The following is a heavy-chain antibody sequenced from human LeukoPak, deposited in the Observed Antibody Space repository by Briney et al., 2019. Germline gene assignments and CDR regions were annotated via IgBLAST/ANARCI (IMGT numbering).Heavy chain of an antibody. CDR1: GFTFSSYD. Sequence: PGGSLRLSCAGSGFTFSSYDMHWVRQATGKGLEWVSAIGTAGDTYYPGSVKGRFTISRENAKNSLYLQMNSLRAGDTALYYCARAPNYGGNSGGMDVWGQGTTVTVSS. CDR2: IGTAGDT. V-gene: IGHV3-13*01. D-gene: IGHD4-23*01. CDR3: ARAPNYGGNSGGMDV. J-gene: IGHJ6*02.